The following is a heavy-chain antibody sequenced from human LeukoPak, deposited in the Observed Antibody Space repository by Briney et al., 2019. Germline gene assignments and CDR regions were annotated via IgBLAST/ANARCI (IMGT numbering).Heavy chain of an antibody. CDR1: GGSISSSSYY. D-gene: IGHD1-26*01. CDR2: IYYSGST. J-gene: IGHJ3*02. V-gene: IGHV4-39*01. Sequence: PSETLSLTCTVSGGSISSSSYYWGWIRQPPGKGLEWIGSIYYSGSTYYNPSLKSRVTISVDTSKNQFSLKLSSVTAADTAVYYCARSNQPRVVGALGAFDIGGQGTMVTVSS. CDR3: ARSNQPRVVGALGAFDI.